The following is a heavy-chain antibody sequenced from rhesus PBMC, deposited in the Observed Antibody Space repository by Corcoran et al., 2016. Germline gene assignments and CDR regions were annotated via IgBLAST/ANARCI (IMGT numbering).Heavy chain of an antibody. Sequence: QVQLQESGPGLVKPSETRSLTCAVSGGSINDGFFWNWSSPPPGKGLEWVVNIYGNSATTYYNPSLKSRITISKDTSKNQFFLKLTSVTAADTAVYFCARVKYNSLDIWGRGVLVTVSS. CDR2: IYGNSATT. CDR1: GGSINDGFF. CDR3: ARVKYNSLDI. J-gene: IGHJ5-2*02. V-gene: IGHV4S9*01. D-gene: IGHD3-34*01.